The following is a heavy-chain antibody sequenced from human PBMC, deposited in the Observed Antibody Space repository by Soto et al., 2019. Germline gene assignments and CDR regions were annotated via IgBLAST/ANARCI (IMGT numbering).Heavy chain of an antibody. J-gene: IGHJ4*02. CDR3: AHSPYSGYVFDFYY. Sequence: SGPTLVYPTQTLTLTCTFSGFSLSTSGVGVGWIRQPPGKALEWLALIYWDDDKRYSPSLKSRLTITKDTSKNQVVLTMTNMDTVDTSTFFRAHSPYSGYVFDFYYWGQGALVTVSS. D-gene: IGHD5-12*01. CDR2: IYWDDDK. CDR1: GFSLSTSGVG. V-gene: IGHV2-5*02.